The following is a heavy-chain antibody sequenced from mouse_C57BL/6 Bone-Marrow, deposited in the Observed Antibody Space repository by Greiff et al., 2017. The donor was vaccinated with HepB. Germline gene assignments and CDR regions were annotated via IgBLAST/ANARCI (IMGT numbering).Heavy chain of an antibody. CDR1: GYTFTSYW. V-gene: IGHV1-52*01. CDR3: AGKGVEFDF. J-gene: IGHJ2*03. Sequence: QVQLQQPGAELVRPGSSVKLSCKASGYTFTSYWMHWVKQRPIQGLEWIGNIDPTDSGTNYNQKFKDKATLTVDKSSSTAYMQLSSLTSEDSAVYYCAGKGVEFDFWGQGTSLSVSS. CDR2: IDPTDSGT.